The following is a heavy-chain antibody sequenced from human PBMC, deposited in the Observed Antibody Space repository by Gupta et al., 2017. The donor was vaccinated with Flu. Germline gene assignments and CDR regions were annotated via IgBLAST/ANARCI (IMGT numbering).Heavy chain of an antibody. J-gene: IGHJ4*02. CDR2: MSSSGTYI. CDR1: GFTFTTHS. CDR3: AKGWDDILTAVYIPPFDD. V-gene: IGHV3-21*02. Sequence: VQLVESGGGLVKPGGSLRLSCAASGFTFTTHSMNWVRQAPGKGLEWVSSMSSSGTYIFYADSMKGRFTISRDNDKRSLFLQMHNLRDEDTAVYYCAKGWDDILTAVYIPPFDDWGQGTLVTVSS. D-gene: IGHD3-9*01.